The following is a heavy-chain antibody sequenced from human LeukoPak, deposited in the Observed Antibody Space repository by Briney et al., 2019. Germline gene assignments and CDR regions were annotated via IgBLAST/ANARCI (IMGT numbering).Heavy chain of an antibody. D-gene: IGHD3-9*01. CDR1: GFTLSSYG. J-gene: IGHJ4*02. CDR3: ARGHYDILTGYVDY. Sequence: QPGRSLRLSCAASGFTLSSYGMHWVRQAPGKGLQWVAFIWSDGGDKYYADSVKGRLTISRDNSKSTVYLQINSLRAEDTAVYYCARGHYDILTGYVDYWGQGTLVTVSS. CDR2: IWSDGGDK. V-gene: IGHV3-33*01.